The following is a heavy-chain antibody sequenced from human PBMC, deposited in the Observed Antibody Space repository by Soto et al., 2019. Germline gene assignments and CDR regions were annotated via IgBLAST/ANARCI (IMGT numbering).Heavy chain of an antibody. CDR2: INHSGST. V-gene: IGHV4-34*01. CDR3: AKDAPKPPRYYYAMDV. D-gene: IGHD2-2*01. J-gene: IGHJ6*02. Sequence: PSETLSLTCAVYGGSFSGYYWSWIRQPPGKGLEWIGEINHSGSTNYNPSLKSRVTISVDTSKNQFSLKLSSVTAADTAVYYCAKDAPKPPRYYYAMDVWGHGTTVTVSS. CDR1: GGSFSGYY.